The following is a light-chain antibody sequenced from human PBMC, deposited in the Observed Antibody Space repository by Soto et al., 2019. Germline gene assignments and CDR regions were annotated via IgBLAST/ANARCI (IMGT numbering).Light chain of an antibody. CDR2: DVS. CDR3: SSYTSSITLYV. Sequence: QSVLTQPASVSGSPGQSITISCTGTSSDVGGYNYVSWYQQHPGKAPKLMIYDVSNRPSGVSNRFSDSKSGNTASLTISGLQAEDEADYYCSSYTSSITLYVFGPGTKVTVL. J-gene: IGLJ1*01. CDR1: SSDVGGYNY. V-gene: IGLV2-14*01.